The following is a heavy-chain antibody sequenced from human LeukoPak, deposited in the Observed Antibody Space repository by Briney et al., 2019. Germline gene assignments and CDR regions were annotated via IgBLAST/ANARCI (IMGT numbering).Heavy chain of an antibody. D-gene: IGHD1-1*01. CDR1: GGSFSGYY. Sequence: SETLSLTCAVYGGSFSGYYWSWIRQPPGKGLEWIGYIYYSGSTNYNPSLKSRVTISVDTSKNQFSLKLSSVTAADTAVYYCARGTNDVHNFDYWGQGTLVTVSS. J-gene: IGHJ4*02. CDR3: ARGTNDVHNFDY. V-gene: IGHV4-59*01. CDR2: IYYSGST.